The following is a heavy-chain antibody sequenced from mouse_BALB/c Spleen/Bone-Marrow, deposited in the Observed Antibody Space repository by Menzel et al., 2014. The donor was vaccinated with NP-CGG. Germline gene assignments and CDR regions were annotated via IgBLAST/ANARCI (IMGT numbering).Heavy chain of an antibody. J-gene: IGHJ3*01. CDR1: GYSFTTYW. V-gene: IGHV1-61*01. CDR3: AREKVYYGISWFAY. Sequence: QVHLQQPGTEVVRPGASVKLSCKASGYSFTTYWMNWVKQRPGQGLEWIGMIHPSDSETRLNQKFKDKATLTVDKSSSTAYMQLNSQTSEDSAVYYCAREKVYYGISWFAYWGQGTLVTVSA. CDR2: IHPSDSET. D-gene: IGHD2-1*01.